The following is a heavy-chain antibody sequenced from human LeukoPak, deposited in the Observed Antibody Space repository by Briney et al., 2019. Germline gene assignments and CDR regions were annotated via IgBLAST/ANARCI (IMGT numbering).Heavy chain of an antibody. D-gene: IGHD3-22*01. Sequence: PSETLSLTXTVSGGSISSSSYYWGWIRQPPGKGLEWIGSIYYSGSTYYNPSLKSRVTISVDTSKNQFSLKLSSVTAADTAVYYCARRTRYYYDSSGYSPSQWFDPWGQGTLVTVSS. CDR3: ARRTRYYYDSSGYSPSQWFDP. J-gene: IGHJ5*02. CDR1: GGSISSSSYY. V-gene: IGHV4-39*01. CDR2: IYYSGST.